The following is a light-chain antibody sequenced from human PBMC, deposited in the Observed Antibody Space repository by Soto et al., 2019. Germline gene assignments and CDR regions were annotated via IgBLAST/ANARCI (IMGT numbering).Light chain of an antibody. J-gene: IGKJ5*01. CDR2: AAS. Sequence: DIQLKKSKYSLSASLGDRATITSRASQSISSYLNWYQQKPGKAPKLLIYAASSLQSGVPSRFSGSGSGTDFTLTISSLQPEDFATYYCQQSYSTRPITFGQGTRLEIK. CDR3: QQSYSTRPIT. CDR1: QSISSY. V-gene: IGKV1-39*01.